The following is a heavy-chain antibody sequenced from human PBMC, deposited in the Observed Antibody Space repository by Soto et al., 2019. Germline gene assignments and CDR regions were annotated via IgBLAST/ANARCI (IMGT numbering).Heavy chain of an antibody. CDR1: GYTFTSYY. D-gene: IGHD3-10*01. Sequence: QVQLVQSGAEVKKPGASVKVSCKASGYTFTSYYMHWVRQAPGQGLEWMGIINPSGGSTSYEQKFQGRVTMTRDTSTSTVYMELSSLRSEDTAVYYCARGDPVHYYGSGSYYRFDYWGQGTLVTVSS. V-gene: IGHV1-46*03. CDR3: ARGDPVHYYGSGSYYRFDY. CDR2: INPSGGST. J-gene: IGHJ4*02.